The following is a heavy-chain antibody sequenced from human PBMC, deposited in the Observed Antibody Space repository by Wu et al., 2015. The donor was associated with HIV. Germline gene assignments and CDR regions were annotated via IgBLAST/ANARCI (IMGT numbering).Heavy chain of an antibody. CDR2: IIPIFGTA. J-gene: IGHJ3*02. D-gene: IGHD3-22*01. CDR1: GGTFSSYA. CDR3: ARGNYYDSSGYSIDAFDI. V-gene: IGHV1-69*13. Sequence: QVQLVQSGAEVKKPGSSVKVSCKASGGTFSSYAISWVRQAPGQGLEWMGRIIPIFGTANYAQKFQGRVTITADESTSTAYMELSSLRSEDTAVYYCARGNYYDSSGYSIDAFDIWGQGTMVTVSS.